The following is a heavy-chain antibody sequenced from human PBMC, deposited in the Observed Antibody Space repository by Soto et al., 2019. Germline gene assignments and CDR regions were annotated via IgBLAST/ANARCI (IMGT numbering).Heavy chain of an antibody. V-gene: IGHV1-69*06. Sequence: QVQLLQSGAEVKKPGSSVKVSCKVSGGAFTNYSLNWVRHAPGQGLEWRGGIIPLHNTSNYSLKLLGRGSVTADSPSKAGYGHWSGLTSDDTATYYWGSWSNWNPLYYRGMDVWGQGTTVTVSS. CDR2: IIPLHNTS. J-gene: IGHJ6*02. CDR1: GGAFTNYS. CDR3: GSWSNWNPLYYRGMDV. D-gene: IGHD1-20*01.